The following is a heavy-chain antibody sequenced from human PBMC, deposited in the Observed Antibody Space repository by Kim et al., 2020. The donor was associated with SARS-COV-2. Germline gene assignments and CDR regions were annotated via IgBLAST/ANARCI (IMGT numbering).Heavy chain of an antibody. Sequence: GGSLRLSCAASGFTFSSYAMSWVRQAPGKGLEWVSAISGSGGSTYYADSVKGRFTISRDNSKNTLYLQMNSLRAEDTAVYYCAKGGLLWFGETRRGGAFDIWGQGTMVTVSS. J-gene: IGHJ3*02. CDR3: AKGGLLWFGETRRGGAFDI. CDR1: GFTFSSYA. CDR2: ISGSGGST. V-gene: IGHV3-23*01. D-gene: IGHD3-10*01.